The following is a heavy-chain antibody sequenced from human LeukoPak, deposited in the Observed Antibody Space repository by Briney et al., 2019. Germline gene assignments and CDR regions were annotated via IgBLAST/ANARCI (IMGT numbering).Heavy chain of an antibody. V-gene: IGHV3-48*03. D-gene: IGHD4-17*01. J-gene: IGHJ4*02. CDR3: ARGGDSHSGFDY. CDR1: GFTFSTYE. Sequence: GGSLRLSCAASGFTFSTYEMNWVRQAPGKGLEWVSYISSSGSTIYYADSVKGRFTISRDNAKNSLYLQMSSLRAEDTAVYYCARGGDSHSGFDYWGQGTLVTVSS. CDR2: ISSSGSTI.